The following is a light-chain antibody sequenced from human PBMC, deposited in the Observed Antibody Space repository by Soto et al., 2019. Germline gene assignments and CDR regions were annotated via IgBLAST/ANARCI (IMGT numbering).Light chain of an antibody. V-gene: IGKV3-20*01. J-gene: IGKJ1*01. CDR3: KQYGSSLTT. CDR1: PSRGSNF. CDR2: GAS. Sequence: IVFTPSAATLSLSTGARATLSGKTSPSRGSNFLAWYQHKTGQAHRRLIFGASFRATGIPDRFSGSGSGTDFTLNISRLEAEDFAVYYCKQYGSSLTTVGQGTKGAIK.